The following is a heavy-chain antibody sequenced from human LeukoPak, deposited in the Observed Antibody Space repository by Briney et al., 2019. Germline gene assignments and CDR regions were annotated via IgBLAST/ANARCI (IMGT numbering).Heavy chain of an antibody. D-gene: IGHD3-10*01. CDR2: ISWDGGST. CDR3: AKDISPGDYYGSGNFDY. V-gene: IGHV3-43*01. J-gene: IGHJ4*02. CDR1: GFSFDDYT. Sequence: PGGSLRLSCAASGFSFDDYTMHWVRQAPGKGREWVSLISWDGGSTYYADSVKGRFTISRDNSKNSVYLQMNSLRTEDTALYYCAKDISPGDYYGSGNFDYWGQGTLVTVSS.